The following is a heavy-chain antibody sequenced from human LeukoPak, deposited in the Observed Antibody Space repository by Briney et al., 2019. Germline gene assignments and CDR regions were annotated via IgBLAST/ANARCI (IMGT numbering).Heavy chain of an antibody. J-gene: IGHJ4*02. V-gene: IGHV1-69*02. CDR3: ARSKSVAGSFDY. CDR2: IIPILGIA. Sequence: GASXKVSCKASGGTFSSYTISWVRQAPGQGLEWMGRIIPILGIANYAQKFQGRVTITADKSTSTAYMELSSLRSEDTAVYYCARSKSVAGSFDYWGQGTLVTVSS. CDR1: GGTFSSYT. D-gene: IGHD6-19*01.